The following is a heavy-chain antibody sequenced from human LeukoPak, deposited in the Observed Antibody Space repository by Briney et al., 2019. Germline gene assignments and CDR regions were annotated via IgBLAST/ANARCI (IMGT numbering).Heavy chain of an antibody. CDR2: ISGSGGDT. J-gene: IGHJ4*02. CDR1: GFTFSSYA. D-gene: IGHD6-19*01. CDR3: AKGRRAVAGTGWYYFDY. V-gene: IGHV3-23*01. Sequence: GGSLRLSCAASGFTFSSYAMTWVRQAPGKGLEWVSVISGSGGDTYYAASVKGRFTISRDNSKNTLYLQMNSLRAEDTAVYYCAKGRRAVAGTGWYYFDYWGQGTLVTVSS.